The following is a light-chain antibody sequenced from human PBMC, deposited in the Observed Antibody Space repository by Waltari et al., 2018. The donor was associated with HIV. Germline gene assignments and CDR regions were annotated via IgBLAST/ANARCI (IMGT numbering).Light chain of an antibody. CDR1: QGISNY. CDR2: AAS. CDR3: QQTYSTLWT. J-gene: IGKJ1*01. Sequence: DIQMTQSPSYLSASVGDRVTITCRASQGISNYLSWYRQKPGTAPKLLIYAASSLQGGVPSRFSGSGSGTNFTLTISSLQPEDFAAYYCQQTYSTLWTFGQGTKVEIK. V-gene: IGKV1-39*01.